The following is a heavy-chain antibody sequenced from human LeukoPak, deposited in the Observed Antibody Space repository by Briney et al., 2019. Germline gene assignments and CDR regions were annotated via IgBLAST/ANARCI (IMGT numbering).Heavy chain of an antibody. CDR3: AREGGGDYGRAPAY. J-gene: IGHJ4*02. V-gene: IGHV3-48*03. CDR2: ISSGGTTM. CDR1: GFTFSSYE. Sequence: PGGSLRLSCAASGFTFSSYEMNWVRQAPGKGLEWVSYISSGGTTMYYADSVKGRFTISRDNAKNSLYLQMNSLRAEDTAVYYCAREGGGDYGRAPAYWGQGTLVTVSS. D-gene: IGHD4-17*01.